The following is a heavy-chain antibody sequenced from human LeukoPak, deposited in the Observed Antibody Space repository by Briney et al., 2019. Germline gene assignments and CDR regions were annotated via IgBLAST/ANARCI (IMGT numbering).Heavy chain of an antibody. CDR1: GFTFSSYA. Sequence: GGSLRLSCAASGFTFSSYAMSWVRQAPGKGLEWVSAISGSGGSTYYADSVKGRFTISRDNSKNTLYLQMNSLRAEDTAVYYCAKIGSSGWGDYYYMDVWGKGTTVTVSS. J-gene: IGHJ6*03. D-gene: IGHD6-19*01. CDR2: ISGSGGST. CDR3: AKIGSSGWGDYYYMDV. V-gene: IGHV3-23*01.